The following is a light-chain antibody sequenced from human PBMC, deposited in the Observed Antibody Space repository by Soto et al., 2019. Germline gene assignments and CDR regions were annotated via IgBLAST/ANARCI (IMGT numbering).Light chain of an antibody. J-gene: IGKJ3*01. V-gene: IGKV3-20*01. Sequence: EIVLTQSPGTLSLSPGESATLSCRASQSVSSTYVAWYQQKPGQAPRLLIYGASRRASGIPDRFSGSGSGTDFTLTISRLEPEDSAVYYCQQYGGSPLFTFGPGTRVDLK. CDR3: QQYGGSPLFT. CDR1: QSVSSTY. CDR2: GAS.